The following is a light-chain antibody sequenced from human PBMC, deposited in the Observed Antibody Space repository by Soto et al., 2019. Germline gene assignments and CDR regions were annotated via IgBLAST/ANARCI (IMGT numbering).Light chain of an antibody. V-gene: IGLV2-14*01. J-gene: IGLJ1*01. CDR3: SSYTSSSTTPYV. CDR2: EVI. Sequence: QSALTKPASVSGSPGQSIPISCTGTSSDIGAYNYVSWYRQHPGKAPKLMIYEVINRPSGVSNRCSGSKSGNTASLTISGLQAEDEADYYCSSYTSSSTTPYVVGTGTKVTVL. CDR1: SSDIGAYNY.